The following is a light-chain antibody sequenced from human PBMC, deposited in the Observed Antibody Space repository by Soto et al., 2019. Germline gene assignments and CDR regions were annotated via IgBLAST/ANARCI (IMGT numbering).Light chain of an antibody. CDR2: STY. V-gene: IGLV8-61*01. J-gene: IGLJ3*02. CDR3: ALYMLSGISV. CDR1: SGSVSMNNY. Sequence: QAVVTQEPPFSVSPGETVTLTCGLTSGSVSMNNYPSWFQQTPGQPPRTLIHSTYTRPSGVPDRFSGSVLGNKAALTITGAQADDESNYYCALYMLSGISVFGGGTKLTVL.